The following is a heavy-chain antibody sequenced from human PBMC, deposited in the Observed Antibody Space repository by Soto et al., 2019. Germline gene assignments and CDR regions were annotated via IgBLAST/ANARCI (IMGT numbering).Heavy chain of an antibody. CDR2: IYSGGST. CDR3: AKSLLWFGELSS. J-gene: IGHJ5*02. V-gene: IGHV3-66*01. D-gene: IGHD3-10*01. CDR1: GFTVSSKY. Sequence: EVQLVESGGGLVQPGGSLRLSCAASGFTVSSKYMNWVRQAPGKGLEWVSLIYSGGSTYYADSVKGRFTISRDNSKNTLYLQMNRLRAEDTAVYYCAKSLLWFGELSSWGQGTLVTVSP.